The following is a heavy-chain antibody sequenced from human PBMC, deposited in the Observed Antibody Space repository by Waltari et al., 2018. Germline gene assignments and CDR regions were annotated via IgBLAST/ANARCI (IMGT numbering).Heavy chain of an antibody. Sequence: EVQLVQSGAEVKKPGTSLRISCKGSGYCFTTYWISWVRQMPGKGLEWMGRIDPSDTYTNYSPSFQGNVTISADKSISTAYLQWSSLKASDTAIYYCARHNLNDPLDYWGLGTLVTVSS. J-gene: IGHJ4*02. CDR2: IDPSDTYT. D-gene: IGHD1-20*01. CDR1: GYCFTTYW. V-gene: IGHV5-10-1*03. CDR3: ARHNLNDPLDY.